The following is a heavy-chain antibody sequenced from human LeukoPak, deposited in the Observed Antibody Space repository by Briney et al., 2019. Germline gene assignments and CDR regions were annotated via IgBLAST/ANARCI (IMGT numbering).Heavy chain of an antibody. CDR1: GGSFSGYY. Sequence: KPSETLSLTCAVYGGSFSGYYWNWIRQPPGKGLEWIGEINHSGSTNYNPSLKSRVTISVDTSKNQFSLKLSSVTAADTAVYYCARGGRLSLFRWGQGTLVTVSS. CDR3: ARGGRLSLFR. J-gene: IGHJ4*02. D-gene: IGHD6-25*01. V-gene: IGHV4-34*01. CDR2: INHSGST.